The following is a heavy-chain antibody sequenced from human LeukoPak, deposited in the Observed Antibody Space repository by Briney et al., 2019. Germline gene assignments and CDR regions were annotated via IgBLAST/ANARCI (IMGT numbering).Heavy chain of an antibody. CDR1: GGSIRSYY. CDR3: ARANYGSGSYYNVDWFDP. J-gene: IGHJ5*02. D-gene: IGHD3-10*01. Sequence: SETLSLTCTVSGGSIRSYYWSWIRQPPGKGLEWIGYIYYSGSTNYNPSLKSRVTISVDTSKNQFSLKLSSVTAADTAVYYCARANYGSGSYYNVDWFDPWGQGTLVTVSS. CDR2: IYYSGST. V-gene: IGHV4-59*01.